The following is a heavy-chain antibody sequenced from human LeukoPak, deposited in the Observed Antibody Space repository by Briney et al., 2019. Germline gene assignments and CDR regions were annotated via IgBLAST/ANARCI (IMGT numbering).Heavy chain of an antibody. CDR1: GFTFASCA. V-gene: IGHV3-23*01. CDR2: ICGSGVNT. Sequence: GGPLRLSCTASGFTFASCAMSWVRQAPGKGLEWFSTICGSGVNTYYADSVKGRFTISRDNAKNSLSLQLNSLRVEDTAVYYCARGHYDVLAASYKWTPDYWGQGTLVTVSS. J-gene: IGHJ4*02. CDR3: ARGHYDVLAASYKWTPDY. D-gene: IGHD3-9*01.